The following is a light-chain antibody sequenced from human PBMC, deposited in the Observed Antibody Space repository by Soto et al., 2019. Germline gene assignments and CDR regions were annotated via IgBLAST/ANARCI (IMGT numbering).Light chain of an antibody. V-gene: IGKV1-39*01. CDR2: AAS. CDR1: QTISSY. CDR3: QQSYSTPPT. J-gene: IGKJ2*01. Sequence: DIQMTQSPSSLSASVGDRVTITCRASQTISSYVNWYQQKPVNAPKLLIYAASNLQSGVPSRFSGSGHGTDFTLTISSLQPEHFAIYYCQQSYSTPPTFGQGTKLEIK.